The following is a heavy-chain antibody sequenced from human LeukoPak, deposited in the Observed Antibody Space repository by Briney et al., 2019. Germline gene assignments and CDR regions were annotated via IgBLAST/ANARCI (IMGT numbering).Heavy chain of an antibody. J-gene: IGHJ4*02. CDR2: IWYDGSNK. CDR1: GFTFSSYG. D-gene: IGHD3-22*01. V-gene: IGHV3-33*01. Sequence: PGGSLRLSCAASGFTFSSYGMHWVRRAPGKGLEWVAVIWYDGSNKYYADSVKGRFTISRDNSKNTLYLQMNSLRAEDTAVYYCAREDSSGYSGFDYWGQGTLVTVSS. CDR3: AREDSSGYSGFDY.